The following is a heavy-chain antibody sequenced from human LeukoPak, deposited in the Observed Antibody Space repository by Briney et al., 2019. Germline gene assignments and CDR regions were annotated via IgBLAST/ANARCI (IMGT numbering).Heavy chain of an antibody. CDR3: AREGSSGQVDY. J-gene: IGHJ4*02. CDR2: ISAYNGNT. Sequence: ASVKVSCKASGYTFTSYDINWVRQATGQGLEWMGWISAYNGNTNYAQKLQGRVTMTTDTSTSTAYMELRSLRSDDTAVYYCAREGSSGQVDYWGQGTLVTVSS. CDR1: GYTFTSYD. V-gene: IGHV1-18*01. D-gene: IGHD6-19*01.